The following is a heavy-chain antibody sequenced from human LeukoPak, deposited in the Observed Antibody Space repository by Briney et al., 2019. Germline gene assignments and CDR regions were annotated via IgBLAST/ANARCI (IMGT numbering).Heavy chain of an antibody. D-gene: IGHD3-10*02. CDR3: AELGITMIGGV. V-gene: IGHV3-48*03. J-gene: IGHJ6*04. Sequence: GGSLRLSCAASGFTFSSYEMNWVRQAPGKGLEWVSYISSSGGTIYYADSVKGRFTISRDNAKNSLYLQMNSLKAEDTAVYYCAELGITMIGGVWGKGTTVTISS. CDR1: GFTFSSYE. CDR2: ISSSGGTI.